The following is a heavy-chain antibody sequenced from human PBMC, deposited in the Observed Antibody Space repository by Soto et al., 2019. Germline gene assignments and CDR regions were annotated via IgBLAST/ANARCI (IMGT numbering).Heavy chain of an antibody. D-gene: IGHD3-22*01. V-gene: IGHV4-4*07. J-gene: IGHJ4*01. Sequence: PSETLSLTCTVSDGSISSYYWTWIRQSAGKGLEWIGRIYDSGSTNYNPSLKSRVTLSVDRAKKNFSLKLTSVTAADTAVYYWPRAEYFFESSGYYPAPLFDHWGQGVLVTV. CDR1: DGSISSYY. CDR2: IYDSGST. CDR3: PRAEYFFESSGYYPAPLFDH.